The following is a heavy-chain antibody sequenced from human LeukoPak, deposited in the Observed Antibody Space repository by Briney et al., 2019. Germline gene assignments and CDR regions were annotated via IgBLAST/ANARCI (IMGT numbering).Heavy chain of an antibody. CDR1: GGTFSGYY. V-gene: IGHV4-34*01. CDR3: ARGQGTVTTH. CDR2: INHSGSA. D-gene: IGHD4-17*01. J-gene: IGHJ4*02. Sequence: SETLSLTCAVYGGTFSGYYWSWIRQPPGKGLEWIGEINHSGSANYSPSLSSRVTIPLDMSENQFSLKLTSVTAADTAVYYCARGQGTVTTHWGQGTLVTVSS.